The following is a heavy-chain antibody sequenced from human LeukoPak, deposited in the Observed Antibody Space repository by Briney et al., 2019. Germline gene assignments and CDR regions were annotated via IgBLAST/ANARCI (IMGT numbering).Heavy chain of an antibody. J-gene: IGHJ4*02. Sequence: SETLSLTCSVSGGSVSGTNYDWAWIRQPPEKGLEGIGTTYYSGSTYYNVSLKSRVTISGDTSKNQFSLKLSSVTAADTAVYYCARAPHFFDTSGSKYYFDYWGQGALVTVSS. V-gene: IGHV4-39*07. D-gene: IGHD3-22*01. CDR1: GGSVSGTNYD. CDR3: ARAPHFFDTSGSKYYFDY. CDR2: TYYSGST.